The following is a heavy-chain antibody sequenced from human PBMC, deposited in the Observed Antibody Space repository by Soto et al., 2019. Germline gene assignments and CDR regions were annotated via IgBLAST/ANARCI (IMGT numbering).Heavy chain of an antibody. CDR3: ASAMVRGRFYGY. CDR1: GGSFSGYY. Sequence: SETLSLTCAVYGGSFSGYYVSWIRQPPGKGLEWIGEISHSGSTNYIPSLKSRVTISVDTSKNQFSLKLSSVTAADTAVYYCASAMVRGRFYGYWGQGTLVTVSS. J-gene: IGHJ4*02. D-gene: IGHD3-10*01. V-gene: IGHV4-34*01. CDR2: ISHSGST.